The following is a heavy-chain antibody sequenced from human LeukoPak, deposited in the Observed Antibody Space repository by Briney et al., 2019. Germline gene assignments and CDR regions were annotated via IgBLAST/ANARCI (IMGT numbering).Heavy chain of an antibody. CDR2: INHSGST. D-gene: IGHD4-17*01. CDR3: AKLTLTTVTTATDY. J-gene: IGHJ4*02. Sequence: SETLSLTCAVYGGSFSGYYWSWIRQPPGKGLEWIGEINHSGSTNYNPSLKSRVTISVDTSKNQFSLKLSSVTAADTAVYYCAKLTLTTVTTATDYWGQGTLVTVSS. V-gene: IGHV4-34*01. CDR1: GGSFSGYY.